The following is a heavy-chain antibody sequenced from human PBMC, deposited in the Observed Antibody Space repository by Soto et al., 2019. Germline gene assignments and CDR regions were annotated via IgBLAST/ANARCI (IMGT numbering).Heavy chain of an antibody. CDR1: GFTFSSYA. V-gene: IGHV3-23*01. D-gene: IGHD4-17*01. CDR3: AKTVELHDYGDPDAFDI. CDR2: ISGSGGST. Sequence: GGSLRLSCAASGFTFSSYAMSWVRQAPGKGLEWVSAISGSGGSTYYADSVKGRFTISGDNSKNTLYLQMNSLRAEDTAVYYCAKTVELHDYGDPDAFDIWGQGTMVTVSS. J-gene: IGHJ3*02.